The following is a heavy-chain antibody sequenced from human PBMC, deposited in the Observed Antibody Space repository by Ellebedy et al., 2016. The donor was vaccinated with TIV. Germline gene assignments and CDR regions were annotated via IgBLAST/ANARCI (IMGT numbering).Heavy chain of an antibody. CDR3: TTVYRYNYDSV. J-gene: IGHJ4*02. V-gene: IGHV3-15*01. CDR1: GFTFSNAW. Sequence: PGGSLRLSCAASGFTFSNAWMNWVRKAPGKGLEWVGRIKSKNDGGAADYAATVKGRFTISRDDSKNTLYLQMNSLKTEDTAVYFCTTVYRYNYDSVWGQGTLVTVSS. D-gene: IGHD5-18*01. CDR2: IKSKNDGGAA.